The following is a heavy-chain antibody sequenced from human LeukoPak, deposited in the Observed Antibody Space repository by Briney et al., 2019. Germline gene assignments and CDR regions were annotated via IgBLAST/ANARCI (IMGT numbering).Heavy chain of an antibody. Sequence: GGSLRLXCAASGFTFSSAWMHWVRQAPGTGLVWVSRITDDATTTYADSVRGRFTISRDNAKNILYLQMNSLRVEDTAVYYCVRDRVGPDYWGQGTLVTVSS. J-gene: IGHJ4*02. CDR2: ITDDATT. CDR1: GFTFSSAW. V-gene: IGHV3-74*03. D-gene: IGHD1-26*01. CDR3: VRDRVGPDY.